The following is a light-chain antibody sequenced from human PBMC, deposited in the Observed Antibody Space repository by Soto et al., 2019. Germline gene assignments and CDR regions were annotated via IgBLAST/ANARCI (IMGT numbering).Light chain of an antibody. CDR3: QQRSNWPPGMYT. CDR1: QSVSSY. Sequence: EIVLTQSPATLSLSPGERATLSCRASQSVSSYLAWYQQKPGQAPRLLIYDASNRATGIPARFSGSGSGTYFTLTISSLEPEDFAVYYCQQRSNWPPGMYTFGQGTKLEIK. J-gene: IGKJ2*01. CDR2: DAS. V-gene: IGKV3-11*01.